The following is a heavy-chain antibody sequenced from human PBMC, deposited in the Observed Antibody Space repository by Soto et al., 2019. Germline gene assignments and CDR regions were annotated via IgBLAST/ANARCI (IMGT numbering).Heavy chain of an antibody. D-gene: IGHD6-6*01. CDR3: VHRDLEYASSSPFDF. CDR2: IDWEDDK. Sequence: GSGPTLVNPTQTLTLTCTFSGFSLSTTGMSVSWFRQPPGKALEWLAHIDWEDDKFYSTSLETRLTISKDTSKNQVVLTMTNMDPVDTATYYCVHRDLEYASSSPFDFWGQGIMVTVSS. CDR1: GFSLSTTGMS. J-gene: IGHJ4*02. V-gene: IGHV2-70*12.